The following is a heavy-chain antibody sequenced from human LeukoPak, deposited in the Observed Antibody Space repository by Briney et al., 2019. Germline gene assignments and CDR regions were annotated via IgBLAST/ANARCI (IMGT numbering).Heavy chain of an antibody. D-gene: IGHD6-25*01. Sequence: GGSLRLSCAASGFTFSSYWMHWVRQAPGKGLVWVSRINSDGSSTSYADSVKGRYTISRDNAKNTLYLQMNSLRAEDTAVYYCARDAAMTDDAFDIWGQGTMVTVSS. CDR3: ARDAAMTDDAFDI. V-gene: IGHV3-74*01. J-gene: IGHJ3*02. CDR1: GFTFSSYW. CDR2: INSDGSST.